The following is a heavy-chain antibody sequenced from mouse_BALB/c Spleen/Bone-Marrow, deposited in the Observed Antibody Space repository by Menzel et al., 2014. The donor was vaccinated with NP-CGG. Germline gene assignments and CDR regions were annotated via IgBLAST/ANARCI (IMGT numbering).Heavy chain of an antibody. V-gene: IGHV1-69*02. CDR1: GYTFTSHW. D-gene: IGHD2-10*02. J-gene: IGHJ4*01. Sequence: QVQLQQSGAELVRPGASVKVSCKASGYTFTSHWINWVKQRPGQGLEWIGNIYPSDSYTNYNQNFKDKATLTVDKSSSTAYMQLSSPTSEDSAVYYCTRQYGNYYAMDYWGQGTSVTVSS. CDR2: IYPSDSYT. CDR3: TRQYGNYYAMDY.